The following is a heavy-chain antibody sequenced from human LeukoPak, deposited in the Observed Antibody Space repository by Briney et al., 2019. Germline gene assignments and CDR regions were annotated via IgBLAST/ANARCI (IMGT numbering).Heavy chain of an antibody. CDR1: GSRFTSYW. CDR2: NYPGDSDT. CDR3: ARHGEGEYFEE. J-gene: IGHJ1*01. Sequence: GESLKISCKGSGSRFTSYWIGCVRQMPGKVVEWMGINYPGDSDTRYSPSFQGQVTISADKSIRTAYLQWSSLKASDTAMYYCARHGEGEYFEEWGQGTLVSVSS. D-gene: IGHD7-27*01. V-gene: IGHV5-51*01.